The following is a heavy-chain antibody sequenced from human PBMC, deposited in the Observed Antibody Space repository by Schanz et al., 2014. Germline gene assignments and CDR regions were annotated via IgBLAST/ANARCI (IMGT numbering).Heavy chain of an antibody. CDR1: GFIVSDNY. CDR3: AREYSSYGAVYY. CDR2: IYSGGST. Sequence: DVQLVESGGGLVQPGGSLRLSCAASGFIVSDNYMHWVRQAPGKGLEWVSVIYSGGSTYYADSVKGRFSVSGDNSKNTLYLQMNSLRVEDTALYYCAREYSSYGAVYYWGQGTLVTVSS. J-gene: IGHJ4*02. V-gene: IGHV3-66*01. D-gene: IGHD5-12*01.